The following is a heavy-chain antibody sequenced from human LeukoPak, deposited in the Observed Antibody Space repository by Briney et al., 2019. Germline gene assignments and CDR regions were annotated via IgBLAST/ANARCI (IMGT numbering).Heavy chain of an antibody. V-gene: IGHV3-23*01. CDR1: GFTFSSYA. CDR3: AKAEGYDILTGLDY. J-gene: IGHJ4*02. CDR2: IGASGGST. Sequence: GGSLRLSCATSGFTFSSYAMRWVPQAPGKGLEWVSCIGASGGSTYYADSVKGRFTISRDNSKNTLYLQMNSVRIEDTAVYYCAKAEGYDILTGLDYWGQGTLVTVSS. D-gene: IGHD3-9*01.